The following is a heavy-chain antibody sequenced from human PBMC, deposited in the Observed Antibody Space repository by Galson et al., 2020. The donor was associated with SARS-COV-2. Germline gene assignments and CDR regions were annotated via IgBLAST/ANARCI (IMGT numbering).Heavy chain of an antibody. CDR1: GGSISSSSYY. D-gene: IGHD1-26*01. CDR2: IYYSGST. J-gene: IGHJ3*02. V-gene: IGHV4-39*01. CDR3: ARRGQWEQPYAFDI. Sequence: SETLSLTCTVSGGSISSSSYYWGWIRQPPGKGLEWIGSIYYSGSTYSNPSLKSRVTISVDTSKNQFSLKLSSVTAADTAVYYCARRGQWEQPYAFDIWGQGTMVTVSS.